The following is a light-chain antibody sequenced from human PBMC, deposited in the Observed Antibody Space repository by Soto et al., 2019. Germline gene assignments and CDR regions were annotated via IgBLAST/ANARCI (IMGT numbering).Light chain of an antibody. V-gene: IGKV2-28*01. CDR3: MQAIQTPLT. Sequence: DIVMTQSPLSLPVTPGEPASISCRSSQSLLHSNGYNYLDWYVQKPGQSPQLLIYLGSTRASGVPDRFSGSGSGTDFTLKVSRVETEDVGIYYCMQAIQTPLTFGGGTKVEIK. CDR2: LGS. J-gene: IGKJ4*01. CDR1: QSLLHSNGYNY.